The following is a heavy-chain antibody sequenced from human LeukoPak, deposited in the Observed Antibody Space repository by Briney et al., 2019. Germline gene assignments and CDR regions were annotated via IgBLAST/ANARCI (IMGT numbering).Heavy chain of an antibody. V-gene: IGHV1-2*04. J-gene: IGHJ4*02. Sequence: GASVKVSCKASGYTFTGYYMHWVRQAPGQGLEWMGWINPNSGGTNYAQKFQGWVTMTRDTSISTAYMELSRLRSDDTAVYYCARERIAAAGYFDYWAREPWSPSPQ. CDR1: GYTFTGYY. CDR3: ARERIAAAGYFDY. D-gene: IGHD6-13*01. CDR2: INPNSGGT.